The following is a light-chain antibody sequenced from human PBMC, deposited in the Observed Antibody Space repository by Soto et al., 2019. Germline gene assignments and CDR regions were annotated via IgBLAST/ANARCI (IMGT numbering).Light chain of an antibody. CDR3: QHYDNSLLT. CDR1: QSISTW. CDR2: DAS. J-gene: IGKJ4*01. Sequence: DIQMTQSPSTLSASVGDRVTITCRASQSISTWLAWYQQKPGKAPQLLISDASSLESGVPSRFSGSGSGTDFSLTISRLEPEDFAVYYCQHYDNSLLTFGGGTKVDIK. V-gene: IGKV1-5*01.